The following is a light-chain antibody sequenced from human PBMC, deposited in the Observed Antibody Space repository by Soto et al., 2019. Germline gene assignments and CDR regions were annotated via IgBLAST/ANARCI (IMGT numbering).Light chain of an antibody. Sequence: QSVLTQPPSASGTPGQTVTISCSGSSFNIGLNYVYWYQQLPGMAPKLLINSNDERTSGVPDRFSGSKSGTSASLAISGLRSEVEAEYYCAAWDDSLSGGVFGTGTKRTVL. CDR1: SFNIGLNY. CDR3: AAWDDSLSGGV. V-gene: IGLV1-47*02. J-gene: IGLJ1*01. CDR2: SND.